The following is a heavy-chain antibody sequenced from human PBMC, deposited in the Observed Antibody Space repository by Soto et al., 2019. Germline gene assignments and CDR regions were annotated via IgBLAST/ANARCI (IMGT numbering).Heavy chain of an antibody. J-gene: IGHJ5*02. Sequence: EVLLVETGGALIQPGGSLRLSCAASGFDVSYNYMSWVRQAPGKGLEWLSIIHPDGATYCAGSVKGRFTISRDNSKNTVHLQMNDLRGDDTAVYYCGSIAVAEGFDPWGQGTLVTVSS. D-gene: IGHD6-19*01. CDR1: GFDVSYNY. CDR3: GSIAVAEGFDP. V-gene: IGHV3-53*02. CDR2: IHPDGAT.